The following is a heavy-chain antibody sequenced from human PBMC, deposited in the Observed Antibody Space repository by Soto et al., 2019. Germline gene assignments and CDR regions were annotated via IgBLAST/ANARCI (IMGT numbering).Heavy chain of an antibody. CDR3: ARGEGYCSSTSCDLDY. D-gene: IGHD2-2*01. J-gene: IGHJ4*02. CDR2: INHSGST. CDR1: GGSFSGYY. Sequence: QVQLQQWGAGLLKPSETLSLTCAVYGGSFSGYYWSWIRQPPGKGLEWIGEINHSGSTNYNPSLKSRVTISVDTSKNQFSLKLSFVTAADTAVYYCARGEGYCSSTSCDLDYWGQGTLVTVSS. V-gene: IGHV4-34*01.